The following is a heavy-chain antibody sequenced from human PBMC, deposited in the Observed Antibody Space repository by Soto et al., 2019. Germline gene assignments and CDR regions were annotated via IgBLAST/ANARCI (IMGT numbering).Heavy chain of an antibody. V-gene: IGHV4-31*03. J-gene: IGHJ6*02. D-gene: IGHD2-2*01. CDR3: ARDYKWVVPAAPHYYYGMDV. Sequence: QVQLQESGPGLVKPSQTLSLTCTVSGGSISSGGYYWSWIRQHPGKGLEWIGYIYYSGSTYYNPSLKSRVTITVDTSKNQCSLKLSSVTAADTAVYYCARDYKWVVPAAPHYYYGMDVWGQGTTVTVSS. CDR2: IYYSGST. CDR1: GGSISSGGYY.